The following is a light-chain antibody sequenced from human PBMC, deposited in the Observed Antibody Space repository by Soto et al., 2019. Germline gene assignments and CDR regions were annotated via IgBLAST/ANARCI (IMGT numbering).Light chain of an antibody. CDR2: AAS. CDR1: QSISSY. J-gene: IGKJ3*01. CDR3: QQSYRTPLT. V-gene: IGKV1-39*01. Sequence: DIQMTQSPSSLSASVGDRVTITCRASQSISSYLNWYQQKPGKAPKLLIYAASSLQSGVPSRFSGSGSGTDFTLTISSLQPDDFATYCCQQSYRTPLTFGPGTKVDI.